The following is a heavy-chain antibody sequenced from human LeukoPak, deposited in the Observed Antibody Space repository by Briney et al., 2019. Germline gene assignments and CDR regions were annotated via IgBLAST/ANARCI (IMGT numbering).Heavy chain of an antibody. CDR1: GFTFSSYA. Sequence: PGGSLRLSCAASGFTFSSYAMSWVRRAPGKGLEWVSAISSNGGGTFYADSVKGQFTISRDNSQNTLYLQMNSPRAQDTAIYYCAKHYGSGTYYNYLDYWGQGTLVTVSS. J-gene: IGHJ4*02. CDR3: AKHYGSGTYYNYLDY. CDR2: ISSNGGGT. D-gene: IGHD3-10*01. V-gene: IGHV3-23*01.